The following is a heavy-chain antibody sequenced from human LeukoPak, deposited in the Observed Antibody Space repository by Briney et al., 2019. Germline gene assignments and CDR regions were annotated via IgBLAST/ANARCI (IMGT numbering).Heavy chain of an antibody. Sequence: SETLSLTCTVSGGSISSGGYYWSWIRQHPGKGLEWIGYIYYSGSTYYNPPLKSRVTISVDTSKNQFSLKLSSVTAADTAVYYCARVTDSSGYYPVVGAFDYWGQGTLVTVSS. CDR3: ARVTDSSGYYPVVGAFDY. CDR1: GGSISSGGYY. V-gene: IGHV4-31*03. D-gene: IGHD3-22*01. CDR2: IYYSGST. J-gene: IGHJ4*02.